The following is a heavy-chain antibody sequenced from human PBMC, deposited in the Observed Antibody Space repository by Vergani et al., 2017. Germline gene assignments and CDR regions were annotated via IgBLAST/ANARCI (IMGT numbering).Heavy chain of an antibody. CDR2: INSDGDST. D-gene: IGHD5-24*01. J-gene: IGHJ4*02. Sequence: VQLVESGGGLVQPGGSLRLSCTASGFTFSNYWMQWVRQAPGKGLIWVSRINSDGDSTSYADSVKGRFTISKDISKNTLYLQMNSLRGDDTAVYYCARETRDTPSSLHYCDQRTLVTVSS. V-gene: IGHV3-74*01. CDR1: GFTFSNYW. CDR3: ARETRDTPSSLHY.